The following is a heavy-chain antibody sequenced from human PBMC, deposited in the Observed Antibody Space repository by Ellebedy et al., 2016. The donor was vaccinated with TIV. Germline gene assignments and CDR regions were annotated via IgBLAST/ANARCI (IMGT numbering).Heavy chain of an antibody. J-gene: IGHJ6*02. CDR2: INQDGSEK. Sequence: GGSLRLSXEASGFDFRSFWMSWVRQAPGKGLEWVANINQDGSEKYYVDSVKGRFIISRDNAKNSLYLEVNSLRGEDTAVYYCARTGSDWDTYYYYYGMDVWGQGTTVTVSS. CDR3: ARTGSDWDTYYYYYGMDV. D-gene: IGHD1/OR15-1a*01. CDR1: GFDFRSFW. V-gene: IGHV3-7*01.